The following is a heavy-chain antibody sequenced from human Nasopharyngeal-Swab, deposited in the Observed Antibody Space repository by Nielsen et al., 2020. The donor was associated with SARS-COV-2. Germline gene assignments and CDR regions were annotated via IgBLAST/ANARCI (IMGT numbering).Heavy chain of an antibody. CDR2: ISYDGSNK. CDR3: AKSIFSYSSSAYYFDY. D-gene: IGHD6-13*01. Sequence: GEFLKISCAASGFTFSSYGMHWVRQAPGKGLEWVAVISYDGSNKYYADSVKGRFTISRDNSKNTLYLQMNSLRAEDTAVYYCAKSIFSYSSSAYYFDYWGQGTLVTVSS. CDR1: GFTFSSYG. J-gene: IGHJ4*02. V-gene: IGHV3-30*18.